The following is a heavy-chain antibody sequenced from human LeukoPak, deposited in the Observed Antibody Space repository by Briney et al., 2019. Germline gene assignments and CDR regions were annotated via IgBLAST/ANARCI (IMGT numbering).Heavy chain of an antibody. V-gene: IGHV4-34*01. CDR2: INHSGST. D-gene: IGHD3-16*02. CDR1: GGSFSGYY. J-gene: IGHJ4*02. Sequence: SETLSLTCAVYGGSFSGYYWSWIRQPPGKGLEWIGEINHSGSTNYNPSLKSRVTISVDTSKNQFSLKLSSVTAADTAVYYCASSLHYVWGSYRFWGQGTLVTVSS. CDR3: ASSLHYVWGSYRF.